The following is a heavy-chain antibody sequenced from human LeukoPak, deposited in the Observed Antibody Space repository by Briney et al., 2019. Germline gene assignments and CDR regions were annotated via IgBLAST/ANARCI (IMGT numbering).Heavy chain of an antibody. J-gene: IGHJ4*02. V-gene: IGHV5-51*01. CDR1: GYTFSSYW. D-gene: IGHD3-10*01. Sequence: GESLKISCKASGYTFSSYWIGWVRQMPGKGLEWMGIIYPGDSDTTYNPSFQGQVTFSVDKSSSTAYLRWSSLKASDTAIYYCARVGVRGVNGRAYFDYWGQGTLVTVSS. CDR2: IYPGDSDT. CDR3: ARVGVRGVNGRAYFDY.